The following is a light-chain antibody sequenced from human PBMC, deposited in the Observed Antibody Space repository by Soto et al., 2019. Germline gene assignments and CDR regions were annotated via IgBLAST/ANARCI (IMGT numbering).Light chain of an antibody. CDR2: KAS. Sequence: DILMTQSPSSLSSSVGDRVTITWRASQSISNYLNWYQQKPGKAPNLLIYKASSLESGVPSRFSGSGSGTEFSLPISSLQPDDFATYYCQQYNSYPLTFGGGTQV. CDR3: QQYNSYPLT. V-gene: IGKV1-5*03. CDR1: QSISNY. J-gene: IGKJ4*01.